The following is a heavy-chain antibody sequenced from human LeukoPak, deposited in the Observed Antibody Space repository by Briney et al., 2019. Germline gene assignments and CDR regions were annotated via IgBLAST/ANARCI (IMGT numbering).Heavy chain of an antibody. CDR1: GYTFTDYY. CDR2: INPNNGGT. Sequence: ASVKVSCKASGYTFTDYYVHWVRQAPGQGLECMGWINPNNGGTNYVQKFQGRVTMTRDTSINTAYMELSRLRSDDTAVYYCARDLRSGELVTWGQGTLVTVSS. V-gene: IGHV1-2*02. J-gene: IGHJ5*02. CDR3: ARDLRSGELVT. D-gene: IGHD1-26*01.